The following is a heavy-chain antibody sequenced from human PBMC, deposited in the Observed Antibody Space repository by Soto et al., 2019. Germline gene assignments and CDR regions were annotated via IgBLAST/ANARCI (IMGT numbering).Heavy chain of an antibody. Sequence: QVQLVQSGAEVKKPGSSVKVSCKASGGTFSSYAISWVRQAPGQGLEWMGGIIPIFGTAHYAQKFQGRVTITADESTSTAYMELSSLRSDDTAGYYCASGYYDILTGYSREPYYYYGMDVWGQGTTVTVSS. CDR3: ASGYYDILTGYSREPYYYYGMDV. CDR1: GGTFSSYA. J-gene: IGHJ6*02. CDR2: IIPIFGTA. D-gene: IGHD3-9*01. V-gene: IGHV1-69*01.